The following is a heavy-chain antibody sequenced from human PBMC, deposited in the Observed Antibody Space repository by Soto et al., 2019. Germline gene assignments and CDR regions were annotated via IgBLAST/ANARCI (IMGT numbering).Heavy chain of an antibody. CDR3: ARAYCTNGVCYSGFDY. Sequence: PGGSLRLSCAASGFTFSSYSMNWVRQAPGKGLEWVSYISSSSSTIYYADSVKGRFTISRDNAKNSLYLQMNSLRAEDTAVYYCARAYCTNGVCYSGFDYWGQGTLVTVSS. CDR2: ISSSSSTI. D-gene: IGHD2-8*01. J-gene: IGHJ4*02. V-gene: IGHV3-48*01. CDR1: GFTFSSYS.